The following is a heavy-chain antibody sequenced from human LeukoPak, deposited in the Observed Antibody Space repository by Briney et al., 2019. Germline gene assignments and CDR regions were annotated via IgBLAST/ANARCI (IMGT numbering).Heavy chain of an antibody. J-gene: IGHJ4*02. D-gene: IGHD1-26*01. CDR3: ARQGADDRSIVGAANFDF. V-gene: IGHV4-39*01. CDR2: IYSSRST. Sequence: PSETLSLTCTASGGSISSSSYYWGWIRQPPGKGLEWIGSIYSSRSTNYNPSLRSRVTISVDTSKNQFSLKLSSVTAADTAVYYCARQGADDRSIVGAANFDFWGQGALVTVSS. CDR1: GGSISSSSYY.